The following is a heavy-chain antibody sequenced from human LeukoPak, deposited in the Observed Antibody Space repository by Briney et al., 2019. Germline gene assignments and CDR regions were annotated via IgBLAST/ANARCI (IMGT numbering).Heavy chain of an antibody. J-gene: IGHJ4*02. CDR1: GFSFISYG. Sequence: GGSLRLSSGASGFSFISYGMHWVRQAPGKGLEWVAVISDDGRSKDYADSVKGQFTISRDNSKDTLYLQMNSLRAEDTAVYYCAKRPSDYGDYVSYFDHWGQGTLVTVSS. CDR3: AKRPSDYGDYVSYFDH. V-gene: IGHV3-30*18. D-gene: IGHD4-17*01. CDR2: ISDDGRSK.